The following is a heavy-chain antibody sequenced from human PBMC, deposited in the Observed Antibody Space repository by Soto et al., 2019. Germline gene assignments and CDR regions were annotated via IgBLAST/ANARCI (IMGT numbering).Heavy chain of an antibody. CDR3: ARFGPIAAAGTALYYYMDV. CDR1: GGSISSYY. Sequence: PSETLSLTCTVSGGSISSYYWSWIRQPPGKGLEWIGYIYYSGSTNYNPPLKSRVTISVDTSKNQFSLKLSSVTAADTAVYYCARFGPIAAAGTALYYYMDVWGKGTTVTVSS. J-gene: IGHJ6*03. D-gene: IGHD6-13*01. CDR2: IYYSGST. V-gene: IGHV4-59*08.